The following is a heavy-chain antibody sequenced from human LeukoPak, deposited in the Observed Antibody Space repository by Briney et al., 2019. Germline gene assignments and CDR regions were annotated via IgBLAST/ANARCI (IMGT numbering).Heavy chain of an antibody. CDR3: ARYRGSLGFDY. CDR2: IYYSGST. J-gene: IGHJ4*02. CDR1: GGSISSDSYY. V-gene: IGHV4-39*07. D-gene: IGHD1-26*01. Sequence: SETLSLTCTVSGGSISSDSYYWGWVRQPPGKGLEWIGSIYYSGSTYYNPSLKSRVTISVDTSKNQFSLKLSSVTAADTAVYYCARYRGSLGFDYWGQGTLVTVSS.